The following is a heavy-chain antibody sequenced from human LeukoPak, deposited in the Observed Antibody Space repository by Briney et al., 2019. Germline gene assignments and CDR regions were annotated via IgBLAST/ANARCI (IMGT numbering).Heavy chain of an antibody. J-gene: IGHJ6*02. CDR2: IKLGGSGK. CDR3: TKVQDYFGSADYYYTMDV. V-gene: IGHV3-7*01. Sequence: GGSLRLSCATSGFTFRSYWMGWARQTPGKGLEWVANIKLGGSGKTYVDSVKGRFTISRDDAKDSLYLQMNSLRTEDTAVYYCTKVQDYFGSADYYYTMDVWGQGTTVIVSS. D-gene: IGHD3-10*01. CDR1: GFTFRSYW.